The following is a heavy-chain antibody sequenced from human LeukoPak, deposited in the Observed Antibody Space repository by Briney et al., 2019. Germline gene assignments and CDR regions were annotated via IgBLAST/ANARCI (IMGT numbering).Heavy chain of an antibody. CDR3: ARESYSRFFDY. V-gene: IGHV3-33*01. J-gene: IGHJ4*02. CDR2: ICYDGSNK. Sequence: GGSLRLSCAASGFTFSSYGMHWVRQAPGKGLEWVAVICYDGSNKYYADSVKGRFTISRGNSKNTLYLQMNSLRAEDTAVYYCARESYSRFFDYWGQGTLVTVSS. D-gene: IGHD1-14*01. CDR1: GFTFSSYG.